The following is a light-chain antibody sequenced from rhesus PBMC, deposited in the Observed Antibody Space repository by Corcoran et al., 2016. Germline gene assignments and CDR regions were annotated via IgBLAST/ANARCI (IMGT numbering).Light chain of an antibody. CDR3: QQHNSYPPT. V-gene: IGKV1-33*02. J-gene: IGKJ1*01. Sequence: DIQMTQSPSSLSASVGDRVTITCQASQGISSWLAWYQQKPGKAPKLLIYAASRLQSGVPSRFSGSGSGTDVTLTIISRQPEDCATDYCQQHNSYPPTFGQGTKVEIK. CDR2: AAS. CDR1: QGISSW.